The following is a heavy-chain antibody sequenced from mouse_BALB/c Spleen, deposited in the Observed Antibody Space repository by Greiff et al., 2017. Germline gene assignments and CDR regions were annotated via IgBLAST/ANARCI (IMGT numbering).Heavy chain of an antibody. CDR2: IYPGDGDT. V-gene: IGHV1-80*01. Sequence: VKLQQSGAELVRPGSSVKISCKASGYAFSSYWMNWVKQRPGQGLEWIGQIYPGDGDTNYNGKFKGKATLTADKSSSTAYMQLSSLTSEDSAVYFCARSPMITTNFDYWGQGTTLTVSS. D-gene: IGHD2-4*01. CDR3: ARSPMITTNFDY. J-gene: IGHJ2*01. CDR1: GYAFSSYW.